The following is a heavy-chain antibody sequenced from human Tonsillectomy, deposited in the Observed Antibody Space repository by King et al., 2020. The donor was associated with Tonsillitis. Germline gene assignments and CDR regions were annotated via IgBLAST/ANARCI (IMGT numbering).Heavy chain of an antibody. J-gene: IGHJ4*02. D-gene: IGHD3-22*01. V-gene: IGHV3-43*01. CDR1: GFPFDDYT. CDR3: AKGSSGYYFPDY. CDR2: ISWDGGST. Sequence: VQLVESGGVVVQPGGSLRLSCAASGFPFDDYTMHWVRQAPGKGLEWVSLISWDGGSTYYADSVKGRFTISRDNSKNSLYLQMNSLRTEDTALYYCAKGSSGYYFPDYWGQGTLVTVSS.